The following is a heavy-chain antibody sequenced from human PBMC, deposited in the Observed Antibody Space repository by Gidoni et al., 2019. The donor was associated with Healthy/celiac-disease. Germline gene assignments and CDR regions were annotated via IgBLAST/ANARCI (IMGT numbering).Heavy chain of an antibody. Sequence: EVQLVESGGVVVEPGGSLRLAYAASGLTLDEYTMHWVRQAPGKGLEWVSLISWDGGSTYYADSVKGRFTISRDNSKNSLYLQMNSLRTEDTALYYCAKDMGDGYNHVGAFDIWGQGTMVTVSS. CDR1: GLTLDEYT. CDR2: ISWDGGST. D-gene: IGHD5-12*01. J-gene: IGHJ3*02. CDR3: AKDMGDGYNHVGAFDI. V-gene: IGHV3-43*01.